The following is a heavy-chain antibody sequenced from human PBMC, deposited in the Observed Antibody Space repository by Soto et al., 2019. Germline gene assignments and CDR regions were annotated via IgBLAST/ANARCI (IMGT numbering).Heavy chain of an antibody. CDR3: VCWVSAHFDY. CDR2: IDSSGVNT. CDR1: RYTFKSHG. D-gene: IGHD3-16*01. V-gene: IGHV3-23*01. J-gene: IGHJ4*02. Sequence: FLRLSCAASRYTFKSHGLSWVRQAPGKGLEWVSTIDSSGVNTHYADSVKGRFTISRDNSRNTLHLQMHDLRADDTALYYCVCWVSAHFDYWGQGTVVTVSS.